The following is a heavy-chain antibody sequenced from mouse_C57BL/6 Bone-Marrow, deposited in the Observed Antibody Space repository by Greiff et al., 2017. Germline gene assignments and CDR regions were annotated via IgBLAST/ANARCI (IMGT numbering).Heavy chain of an antibody. J-gene: IGHJ2*01. CDR3: ARDRKGGGFDY. V-gene: IGHV5-4*01. CDR1: GFTFSSYA. Sequence: EVQRVESGGGLVKPGGSLKLSCAASGFTFSSYAMSWVRQTPEKRLEWVATISDGGSYTYYPDNVKGRFTISRDNAKNNLYLQMSHLKSEDTAMYYCARDRKGGGFDYWGQGTTLTVSS. CDR2: ISDGGSYT.